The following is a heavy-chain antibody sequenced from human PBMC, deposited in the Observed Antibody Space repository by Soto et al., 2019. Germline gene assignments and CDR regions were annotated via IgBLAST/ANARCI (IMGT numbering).Heavy chain of an antibody. CDR1: GFLFSTYW. V-gene: IGHV3-74*01. CDR2: IKSDGSRT. J-gene: IGHJ4*02. Sequence: EVQLVASGGGLVQPGGSLRLSCAASGFLFSTYWMFWVRQVPRKGLLWVSRIKSDGSRTSYADSVKGRFTISRDNTKNTLYLQMTSLRAEDTAVYYCARGGGDYNYFDHWCQGILVTVSS. D-gene: IGHD2-21*01. CDR3: ARGGGDYNYFDH.